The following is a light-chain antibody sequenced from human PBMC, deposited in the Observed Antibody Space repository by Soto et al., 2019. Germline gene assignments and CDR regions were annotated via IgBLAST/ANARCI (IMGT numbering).Light chain of an antibody. CDR2: EVY. V-gene: IGLV2-8*01. CDR3: SSYAGSNNLVV. CDR1: GSDVGAYNF. Sequence: QSVLTQPPSASGSPGQSVTISCTGTGSDVGAYNFVSWYQHHPGKAPQALIYEVYKRPSGVPDRFSGSKSGNTASLTVSGVQTEDEDDYYCSSYAGSNNLVVFGGGTKLTVL. J-gene: IGLJ2*01.